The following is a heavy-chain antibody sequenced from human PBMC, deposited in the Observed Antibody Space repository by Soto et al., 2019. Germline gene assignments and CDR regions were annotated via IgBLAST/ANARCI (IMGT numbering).Heavy chain of an antibody. CDR3: AKRSSSSTFGY. D-gene: IGHD6-6*01. J-gene: IGHJ4*02. CDR1: GFTFSSYA. V-gene: IGHV3-23*01. CDR2: ISGSDDSK. Sequence: EVQLLESGGGLVQPGESLRLSCAASGFTFSSYAMSWVRQAPGKGLEWVSVISGSDDSKYYADSVKGRFTISRDNSKNPRYLHMNSLRAEDTAVYYCAKRSSSSTFGYWGQGTLVTVSS.